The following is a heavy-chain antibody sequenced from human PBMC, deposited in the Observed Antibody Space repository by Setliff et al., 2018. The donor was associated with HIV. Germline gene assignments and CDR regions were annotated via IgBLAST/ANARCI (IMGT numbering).Heavy chain of an antibody. J-gene: IGHJ6*03. CDR1: GFTFDSYS. Sequence: GASVKVSCATSGFTFDSYSIIWVRQAPGKGLEWVSYISGLGGGTIYYADSVRGRFTISRDDAEKSVYLQMNSLRAEDTAVYYCARAGVVEGYYYYYYMDVWGEGTTVTVSS. CDR2: ISGLGGGTI. CDR3: ARAGVVEGYYYYYYMDV. V-gene: IGHV3-48*01. D-gene: IGHD2-15*01.